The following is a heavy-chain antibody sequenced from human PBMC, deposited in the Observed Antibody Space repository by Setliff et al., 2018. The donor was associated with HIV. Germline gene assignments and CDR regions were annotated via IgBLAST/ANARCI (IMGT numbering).Heavy chain of an antibody. Sequence: GSSVKVSCKASGGSFRSYTLSWVRQAPGQGLEWMGGIIPISGTPNYAQKFQGRVTITADKSTNTAYMQLSSLRPEDTAVYYCARDERITGTTGPFDIWGQGTMVTVSS. J-gene: IGHJ3*02. CDR2: IIPISGTP. V-gene: IGHV1-69*06. D-gene: IGHD1-7*01. CDR1: GGSFRSYT. CDR3: ARDERITGTTGPFDI.